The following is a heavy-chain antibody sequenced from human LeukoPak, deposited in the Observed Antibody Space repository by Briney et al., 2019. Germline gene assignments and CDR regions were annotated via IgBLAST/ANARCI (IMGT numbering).Heavy chain of an antibody. V-gene: IGHV4-30-4*01. Sequence: SQTLSLTCTVSGGSISSGDYYWSWIRQPPGKGLEWIGYIYYSGSTYYNPSLKSRVTISVDTSKNQFSLKLSSVTAADTAVYYCARESVSGPGGYFDYWGQGTLVTVSS. J-gene: IGHJ4*02. CDR3: ARESVSGPGGYFDY. D-gene: IGHD3-10*01. CDR1: GGSISSGDYY. CDR2: IYYSGST.